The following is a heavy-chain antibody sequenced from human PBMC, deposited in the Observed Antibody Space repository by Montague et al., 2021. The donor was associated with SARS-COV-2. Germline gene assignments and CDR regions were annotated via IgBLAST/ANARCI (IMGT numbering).Heavy chain of an antibody. CDR3: ARANGYYFDY. D-gene: IGHD2-8*01. CDR2: INHNGST. V-gene: IGHV4-34*01. Sequence: SETLSLTCAVYGGSFSGYYWSWIRQPPGKGLEWIGEINHNGSTNYNPSLKSRVTISVDTSKNQFSLKLSSVTAADTAVYCCARANGYYFDYWGQGTLVAVSS. CDR1: GGSFSGYY. J-gene: IGHJ4*02.